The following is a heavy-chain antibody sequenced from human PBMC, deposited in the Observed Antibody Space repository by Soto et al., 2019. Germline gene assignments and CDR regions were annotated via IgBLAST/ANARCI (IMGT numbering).Heavy chain of an antibody. Sequence: SETLSLTCTFSGCSISPYYWSWIRQPPGKGLEWIGYIYFAGTTKYNPSLKSRVTISVDSSKNQFSLNLTSVTAADTAVYYCARLGGFFQALDSWGRGTLVTVSS. J-gene: IGHJ5*01. CDR2: IYFAGTT. V-gene: IGHV4-59*08. D-gene: IGHD2-15*01. CDR1: GCSISPYY. CDR3: ARLGGFFQALDS.